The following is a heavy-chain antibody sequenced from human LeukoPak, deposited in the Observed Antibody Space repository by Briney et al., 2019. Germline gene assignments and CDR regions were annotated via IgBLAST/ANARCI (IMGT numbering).Heavy chain of an antibody. CDR3: ARDSYGSGSYHAFGI. V-gene: IGHV3-48*03. CDR1: GFTFGSYE. Sequence: GGSLRLSCAASGFTFGSYEMNWVRQAPGKGLEWVSYISSSGRTIYYEDSVKGRFTISRDNAKKSLYLQMNSLRAEDTAVYYCARDSYGSGSYHAFGIWGQGTMVTVSS. J-gene: IGHJ3*02. CDR2: ISSSGRTI. D-gene: IGHD3-10*01.